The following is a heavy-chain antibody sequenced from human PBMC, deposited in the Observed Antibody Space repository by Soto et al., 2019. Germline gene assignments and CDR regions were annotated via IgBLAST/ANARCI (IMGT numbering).Heavy chain of an antibody. D-gene: IGHD3-10*01. CDR2: INPKSGGT. J-gene: IGHJ6*02. Sequence: QVQLVQSGAEVKKPGASVKVSCKASGYIFTDYYMHWVRQAPGQGLEWMGWINPKSGGTNYAQKFQDWVTMTSDTSISTVYMEFSRLRSDDTAVYYCVRAAGTPSYYFYYYGMDVWGRGTTVTVSS. V-gene: IGHV1-2*04. CDR1: GYIFTDYY. CDR3: VRAAGTPSYYFYYYGMDV.